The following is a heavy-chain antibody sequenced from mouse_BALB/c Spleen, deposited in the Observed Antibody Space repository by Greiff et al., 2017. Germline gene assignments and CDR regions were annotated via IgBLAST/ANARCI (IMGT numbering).Heavy chain of an antibody. CDR1: GYTFTSYW. D-gene: IGHD2-4*01. J-gene: IGHJ3*01. Sequence: QVQLQQPGAELVKPGAPVKLSCKASGYTFTSYWMNWVQQRPGRGLEWIGRIDPSDSETHYNQKFTDKATLTVDKSSSTAYIQLSSLTSEDSAVYYCARGGITAWFAYWGQGTLVTVSA. V-gene: IGHV1-69*02. CDR3: ARGGITAWFAY. CDR2: IDPSDSET.